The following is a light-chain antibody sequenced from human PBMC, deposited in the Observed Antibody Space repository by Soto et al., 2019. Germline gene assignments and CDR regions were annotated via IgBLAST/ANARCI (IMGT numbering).Light chain of an antibody. J-gene: IGKJ1*01. CDR1: QSISRW. CDR2: DAS. Sequence: DLQMTQSPSTLSAPVRERVTINCRASQSISRWLAWYQPKPGKAPKLLIYDASSLESGVPSRLSGSGSGKEGTLNISSLQPDEGATDYGQQRYSSPPTVGKGTKVDIK. CDR3: QQRYSSPPT. V-gene: IGKV1-5*01.